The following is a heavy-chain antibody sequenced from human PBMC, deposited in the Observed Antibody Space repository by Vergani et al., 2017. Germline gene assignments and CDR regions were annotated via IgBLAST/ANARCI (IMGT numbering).Heavy chain of an antibody. Sequence: QVQLQESGPGLVKPSETLSLTCTVSGGSISSYYWSWIRQPPGKGLEWIGYIYYSGSTNYNPSLKRRVTISVDTSKNQFSLKLSSVTAADTAVYYCARDFNYYDSSGYYASYWYFDLGGRGTLVTVSS. V-gene: IGHV4-59*01. J-gene: IGHJ2*01. D-gene: IGHD3-22*01. CDR3: ARDFNYYDSSGYYASYWYFDL. CDR1: GGSISSYY. CDR2: IYYSGST.